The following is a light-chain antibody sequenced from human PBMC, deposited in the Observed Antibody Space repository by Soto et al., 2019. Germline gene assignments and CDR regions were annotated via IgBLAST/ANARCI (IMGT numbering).Light chain of an antibody. CDR3: AAWDGSLNGWV. J-gene: IGLJ3*02. CDR2: SNV. Sequence: QSVLTQAPSASGTPGQRVTISCSGSSSNIGSNTVSWYQQVPGTASKLLIYSNVQRPSGVPDRFSGSKSGTSASLAIGGLQSEDEADYYCAAWDGSLNGWVFGGGTKLTVL. CDR1: SSNIGSNT. V-gene: IGLV1-44*01.